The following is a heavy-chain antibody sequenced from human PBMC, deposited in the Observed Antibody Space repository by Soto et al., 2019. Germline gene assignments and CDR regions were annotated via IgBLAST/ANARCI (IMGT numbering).Heavy chain of an antibody. D-gene: IGHD6-19*01. V-gene: IGHV3-23*01. CDR1: GVTFSSYA. CDR3: AKDLEVAVAGTPYYFDY. Sequence: PGGSLRLSCAASGVTFSSYAMSWVRQAPGKGLEWVSAISGSGGSTYYADSVKGRFTISRDNSKNTLYLQMNSLRAEDTAVYYCAKDLEVAVAGTPYYFDYWGQGTLVTVSS. CDR2: ISGSGGST. J-gene: IGHJ4*02.